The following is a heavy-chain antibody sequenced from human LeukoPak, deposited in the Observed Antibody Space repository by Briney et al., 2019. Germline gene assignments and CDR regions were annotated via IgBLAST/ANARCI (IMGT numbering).Heavy chain of an antibody. V-gene: IGHV3-23*01. CDR3: AKDGLYYDGSAHVYYFDY. J-gene: IGHJ4*02. CDR1: GFTFSGYA. CDR2: ITGSGDYT. Sequence: GGSLRLSCAASGFTFSGYAMTWVRQAPGKGLEWVSSITGSGDYTYYIDSVKGRFTISRDNSKNILYLQMNSLRGEDMALYYCAKDGLYYDGSAHVYYFDYWGQGTLVAVSS. D-gene: IGHD3-22*01.